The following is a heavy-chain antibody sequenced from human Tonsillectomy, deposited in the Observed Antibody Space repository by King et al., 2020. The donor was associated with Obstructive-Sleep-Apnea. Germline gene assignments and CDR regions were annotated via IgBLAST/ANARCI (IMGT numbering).Heavy chain of an antibody. CDR3: AGTYYYDTSGDRKYYYGMDV. Sequence: QLQESGPGLVKPSETLSLTCTVSGGSISSFYWSWIRQSPGKGLEWIGYIDYIGTTNYNPSLNSRVTISVDTSKNQFSLNLSSVTAADTALYYCAGTYYYDTSGDRKYYYGMDVWGQGTTVTVSS. D-gene: IGHD3-22*01. CDR2: IDYIGTT. V-gene: IGHV4-59*08. CDR1: GGSISSFY. J-gene: IGHJ6*02.